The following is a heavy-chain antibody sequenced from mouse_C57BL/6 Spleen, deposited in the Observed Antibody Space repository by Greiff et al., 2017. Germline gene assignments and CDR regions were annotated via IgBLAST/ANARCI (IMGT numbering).Heavy chain of an antibody. CDR3: ARQELTGT. CDR1: GFTFSSYG. D-gene: IGHD4-1*01. J-gene: IGHJ2*01. CDR2: ISSGGSYT. V-gene: IGHV5-6*02. Sequence: DVMLVESGGDLVKPGGSLKLSCAASGFTFSSYGMSWVRQTPDKRLEWVATISSGGSYTYYPDSVKGRFTISRDNAKNTLYLQMSSLKSEDTAMYYCARQELTGTWGQGTTLTVSS.